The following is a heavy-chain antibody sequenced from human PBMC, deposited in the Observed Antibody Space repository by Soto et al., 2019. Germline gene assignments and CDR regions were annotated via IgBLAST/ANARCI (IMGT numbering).Heavy chain of an antibody. CDR2: IYSCGST. CDR3: ARDWEGIAVAGGPLRAFDI. J-gene: IGHJ3*02. V-gene: IGHV3-53*05. Sequence: GGSLRLSCAASGFTVSSNYMSWVRQAPGKGLEWVSVIYSCGSTYYADSVKGRFTISRDNSKNTLYLQMNSLRAEDTAVYYCARDWEGIAVAGGPLRAFDIWGKGTMVTVSS. D-gene: IGHD6-19*01. CDR1: GFTVSSNY.